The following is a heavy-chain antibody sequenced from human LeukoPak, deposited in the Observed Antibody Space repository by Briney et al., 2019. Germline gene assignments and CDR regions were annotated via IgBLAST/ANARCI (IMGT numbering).Heavy chain of an antibody. CDR1: GFTFNSYS. CDR3: ARARVAVAGTGGDYFDY. J-gene: IGHJ4*02. V-gene: IGHV3-21*01. CDR2: ISSGGSYI. Sequence: GGSLRLSCAASGFTFNSYSMNWVRQAPGKGLEWVSSISSGGSYIYYADSVKGRFTISRDNSKNTLYLQMNSLRAEDTAVYYCARARVAVAGTGGDYFDYWGQGTLVTVSS. D-gene: IGHD6-19*01.